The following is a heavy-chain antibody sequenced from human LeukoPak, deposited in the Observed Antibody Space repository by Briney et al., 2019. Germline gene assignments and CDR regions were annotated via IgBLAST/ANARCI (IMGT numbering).Heavy chain of an antibody. V-gene: IGHV3-43*01. CDR2: ISWDGGST. J-gene: IGHJ6*02. CDR1: GFTFDDYT. CDR3: AKNYGGVATYYYYGMDV. Sequence: GGSLRLSCAASGFTFDDYTMHWARQAPGKGLEWVSLISWDGGSTYYADSVKGRFTISRDNSKNSLYLQMNSLRTEDTALYYCAKNYGGVATYYYYGMDVWGQGTTVTVSS. D-gene: IGHD5-12*01.